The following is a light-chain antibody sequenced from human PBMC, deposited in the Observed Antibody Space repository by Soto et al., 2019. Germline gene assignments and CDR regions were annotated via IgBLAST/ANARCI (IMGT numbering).Light chain of an antibody. CDR1: QSVSSN. J-gene: IGKJ2*01. Sequence: EIVMTQSPATLSVSPGERATLSCRASQSVSSNLVWYQQKPGQAPRLLIYGASTRATGIPARFSGSGSGTEFTLTISSLQTEEVALYYCQQYNNSPHTFGQGTKLEIK. V-gene: IGKV3-15*01. CDR2: GAS. CDR3: QQYNNSPHT.